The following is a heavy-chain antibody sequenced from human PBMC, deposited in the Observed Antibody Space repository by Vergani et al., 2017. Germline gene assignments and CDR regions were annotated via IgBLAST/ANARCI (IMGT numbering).Heavy chain of an antibody. J-gene: IGHJ6*02. CDR3: ARDPRGYGGDPEDYYYGMDV. Sequence: QVQLVQSGAEVKKPGSSVKVSCKASGGTFSSYAISWVRQAPGQGLEWMGWINPNSGGTNYAQKFQGRVTMTRDTSISTAYMELSRLRSDDTAVYYCARDPRGYGGDPEDYYYGMDVWGPGTTVTVSS. D-gene: IGHD2-21*02. CDR2: INPNSGGT. V-gene: IGHV1-2*02. CDR1: GGTFSSYA.